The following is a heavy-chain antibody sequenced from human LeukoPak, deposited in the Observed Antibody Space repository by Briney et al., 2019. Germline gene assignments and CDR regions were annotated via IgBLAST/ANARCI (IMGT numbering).Heavy chain of an antibody. V-gene: IGHV4-34*01. Sequence: SETLSLTCAVYSGSFSGYYWNWIRQPPGKGLEWIGEINQSGSTNYNPSLKSRVTISFDTSKNQFSLKLSSVTAADTAVYYCARGRAFFDWGQGTLVTVPS. CDR1: SGSFSGYY. J-gene: IGHJ4*02. D-gene: IGHD3-3*02. CDR2: INQSGST. CDR3: ARGRAFFD.